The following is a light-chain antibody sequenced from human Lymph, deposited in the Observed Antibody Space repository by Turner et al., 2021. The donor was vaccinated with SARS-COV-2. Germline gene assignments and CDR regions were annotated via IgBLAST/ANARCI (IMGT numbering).Light chain of an antibody. CDR3: QQFNSYPLT. CDR2: DAS. CDR1: QAITSA. Sequence: AIQLTQSPSSLSASVGDRVTITCRASQAITSALAWSQQKPGKAPKLLIYDASSLESGVPSRFRGSGSGTDFTLTISSLQPEDFATYYCQQFNSYPLTFGGGTKVEIK. J-gene: IGKJ4*01. V-gene: IGKV1-13*02.